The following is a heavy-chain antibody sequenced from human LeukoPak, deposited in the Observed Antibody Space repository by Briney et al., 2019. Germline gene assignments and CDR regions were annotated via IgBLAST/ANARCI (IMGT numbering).Heavy chain of an antibody. D-gene: IGHD6-19*01. Sequence: SETLSLTCAVYGGSFSSYYWSWIRQPPGKGLEWIGEINHSGSTNYNPSLKSRVTISVDTSKNQFSLKLSSVTAADTAVYYCAERRSGSNFDYWGQGTLVTVSS. J-gene: IGHJ4*02. CDR1: GGSFSSYY. CDR3: AERRSGSNFDY. CDR2: INHSGST. V-gene: IGHV4-34*01.